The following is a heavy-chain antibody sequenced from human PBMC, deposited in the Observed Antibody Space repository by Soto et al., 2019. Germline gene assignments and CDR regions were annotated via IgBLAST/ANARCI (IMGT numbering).Heavy chain of an antibody. J-gene: IGHJ4*02. CDR2: IHPSGDTT. V-gene: IGHV1-46*02. CDR1: GFTFQNYH. CDR3: AKDLWGSWTVDY. D-gene: IGHD3-16*01. Sequence: ASVKVYCKASGFTFQNYHMHWVRQAPGQGLEWMGIIHPSGDTTTYAQNFQGRLAMTRDTSTSTAYMELSSLTSEDTAVYYCAKDLWGSWTVDYWGQGTLVTVSS.